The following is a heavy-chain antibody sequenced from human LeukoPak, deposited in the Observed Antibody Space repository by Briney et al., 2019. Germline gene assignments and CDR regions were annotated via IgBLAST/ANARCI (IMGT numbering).Heavy chain of an antibody. V-gene: IGHV3-23*01. CDR1: GFTFSSYA. J-gene: IGHJ4*02. CDR3: AKDPYLTPYYSRGYSDY. D-gene: IGHD3-22*01. CDR2: ISGGGGST. Sequence: PGGSLRLSCAASGFTFSSYAMSWVRQAPGKGLEWVSVISGGGGSTYYADSVKGRFTISRDNSKNTMYLQMNSLRAEDTAVYDCAKDPYLTPYYSRGYSDYWGQGTLVTVSS.